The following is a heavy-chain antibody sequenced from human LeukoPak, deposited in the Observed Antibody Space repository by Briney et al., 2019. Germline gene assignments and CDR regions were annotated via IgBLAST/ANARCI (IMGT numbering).Heavy chain of an antibody. CDR2: ISYDGSNK. Sequence: GRSLRLSCAASGFTFSSYDMHWARQAPGKGLECVAVISYDGSNKYYADSVKGRFTISRDNSKNTLYLQMNSLRAEDTAVYDCAKAPDSSGYYNYFDYWGQGTLVTVSS. D-gene: IGHD3-22*01. CDR1: GFTFSSYD. CDR3: AKAPDSSGYYNYFDY. V-gene: IGHV3-30*18. J-gene: IGHJ4*02.